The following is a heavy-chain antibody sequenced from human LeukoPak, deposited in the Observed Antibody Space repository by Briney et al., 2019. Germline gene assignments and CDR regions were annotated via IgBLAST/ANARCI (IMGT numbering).Heavy chain of an antibody. CDR2: IYYTGST. CDR1: GGSISSYY. Sequence: SETLSLTCTVSGGSISSYYWSWIPQPPGKGLEWIGYIYYTGSTTYNPSLKSRVTISVDTSKNQFSLKLRSVTAADTAVYYCARDYGDIPPDWYYDLWGRGTLVTVSS. V-gene: IGHV4-59*01. J-gene: IGHJ2*01. D-gene: IGHD4-17*01. CDR3: ARDYGDIPPDWYYDL.